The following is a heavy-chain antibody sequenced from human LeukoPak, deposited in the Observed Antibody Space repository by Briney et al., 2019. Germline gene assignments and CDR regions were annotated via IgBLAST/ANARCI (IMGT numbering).Heavy chain of an antibody. J-gene: IGHJ4*02. CDR2: IKEDGSEK. D-gene: IGHD2/OR15-2a*01. Sequence: GGSLRLSCSASGFTFSSYYMSWVRQAPGKGLEWVAYIKEDGSEKYYVDPVKGRFPISRDSAKNSLYLQLNSLRAKDTAVYYCARDPSVLDYFDYWGQGTLVTVSS. CDR1: GFTFSSYY. CDR3: ARDPSVLDYFDY. V-gene: IGHV3-7*04.